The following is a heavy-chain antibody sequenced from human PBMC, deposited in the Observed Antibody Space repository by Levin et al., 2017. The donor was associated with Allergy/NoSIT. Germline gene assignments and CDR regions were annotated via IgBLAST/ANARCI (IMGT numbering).Heavy chain of an antibody. V-gene: IGHV4-34*12. CDR1: GGSFSGHY. J-gene: IGHJ4*02. CDR2: IIHSEDT. CDR3: ARRLRGGPFDS. D-gene: IGHD4-17*01. Sequence: SQTLSLTCAVYGGSFSGHYWSWIRPPPGKGLEWIGEIIHSEDTNYIPSLYNPSLKSRVTISLDTSKKQFSLRLGSVTAADTSVYYCARRLRGGPFDSWGQGTLVTVSS.